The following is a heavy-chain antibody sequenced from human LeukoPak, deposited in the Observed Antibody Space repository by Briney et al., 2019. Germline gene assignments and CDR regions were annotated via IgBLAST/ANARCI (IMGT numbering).Heavy chain of an antibody. V-gene: IGHV3-23*01. J-gene: IGHJ4*02. CDR2: INGSGGST. CDR1: GFTFSSYA. Sequence: GGSLRLSCAASGFTFSSYAMSWVRQAPGKRLEWVSDINGSGGSTYYADSVKGWFTISRDNSKNTLSLQMNSLRAEDTAVYYCAKRIQSAMATGYWGQGTLVTVSS. D-gene: IGHD5-18*01. CDR3: AKRIQSAMATGY.